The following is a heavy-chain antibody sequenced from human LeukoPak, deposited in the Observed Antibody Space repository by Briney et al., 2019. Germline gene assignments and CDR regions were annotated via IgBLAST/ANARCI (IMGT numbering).Heavy chain of an antibody. CDR2: INPYSGGT. V-gene: IGHV1-2*02. D-gene: IGHD5-12*01. Sequence: ASVKVSCKASGYTFTGYYMHWVRQAPGQGLEWVGWINPYSGGTNYAQKFQGRVTMTSDTSISTGYMELSRLRSDDTAVYSCARAEDIVATGGFDYWGQGTLLTVSS. J-gene: IGHJ4*02. CDR1: GYTFTGYY. CDR3: ARAEDIVATGGFDY.